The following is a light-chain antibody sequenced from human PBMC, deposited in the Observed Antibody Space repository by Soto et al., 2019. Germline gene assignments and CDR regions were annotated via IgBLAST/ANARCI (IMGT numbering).Light chain of an antibody. CDR1: SSDIGYYDY. Sequence: LPAPVSGSPGQSITISCTPPSSDIGYYDYVSWYQHHSGKALKLIIYEVNNRPSGVSNRFSGSKSVNTASLTISGLQAEDEADYYCSSHSSSSAYYVFGTGTKVTVL. CDR3: SSHSSSSAYYV. CDR2: EVN. V-gene: IGLV2-14*01. J-gene: IGLJ1*01.